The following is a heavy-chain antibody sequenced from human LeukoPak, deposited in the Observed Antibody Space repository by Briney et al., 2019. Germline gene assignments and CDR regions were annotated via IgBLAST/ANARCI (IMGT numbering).Heavy chain of an antibody. CDR2: VRYDGSDK. V-gene: IGHV3-30*02. J-gene: IGHJ4*02. CDR1: GFTFSSYG. Sequence: GGSLRLSCAASGFTFSSYGMHWVRQAPGKGLEWVAFVRYDGSDKSYADSVKGRFTISRDNSKNTLYLQMYSLRPEDTAVYYCAKGKCSSTSWYLPCYFDYWGQGTLVAVSS. D-gene: IGHD2-2*01. CDR3: AKGKCSSTSWYLPCYFDY.